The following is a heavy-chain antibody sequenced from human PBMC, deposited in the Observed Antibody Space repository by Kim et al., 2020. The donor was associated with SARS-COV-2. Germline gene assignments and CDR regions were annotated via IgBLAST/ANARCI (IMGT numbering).Heavy chain of an antibody. CDR3: ARGKYYYDGSGNPRFWYFDL. V-gene: IGHV4-59*01. D-gene: IGHD3-22*01. CDR1: GGSISYYY. J-gene: IGHJ2*01. Sequence: SETLSLTFTVSGGSISYYYWTWIRQPPGKGLEWIGYVFDSGSTNYNPSLKSRVTISLGTSKKQFSLQLTSVTAADTAVYYCARGKYYYDGSGNPRFWYFDLWGRGTLVTVSS. CDR2: VFDSGST.